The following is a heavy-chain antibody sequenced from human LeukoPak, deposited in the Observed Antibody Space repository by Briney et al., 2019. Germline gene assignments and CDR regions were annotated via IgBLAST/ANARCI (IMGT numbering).Heavy chain of an antibody. D-gene: IGHD3-22*01. CDR3: ARDSTDYYDSRHLDY. Sequence: PGRSLRLSCAASGFTFSSYAKHWVRQAPGKGLEWVAVISYDGSNKYYADSVKGRFTISRDNSKNTLYLQMNTLRAEDTAVYYCARDSTDYYDSRHLDYWGQGTLVTVSS. CDR2: ISYDGSNK. J-gene: IGHJ4*02. V-gene: IGHV3-30*04. CDR1: GFTFSSYA.